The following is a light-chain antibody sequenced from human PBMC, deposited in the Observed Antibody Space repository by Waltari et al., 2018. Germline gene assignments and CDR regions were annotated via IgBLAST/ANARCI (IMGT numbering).Light chain of an antibody. CDR1: QSISNW. CDR2: KSF. V-gene: IGKV1-5*03. J-gene: IGKJ2*01. Sequence: DIQMTQSPYTLSASVGDRVTITCRASQSISNWLAWYQQKPGKAPKVLIYKSFTLQSGVPSRFSGSGSETEFSLTISSLQPDDFATYYCQQYNIWPYTFGQGTTLEI. CDR3: QQYNIWPYT.